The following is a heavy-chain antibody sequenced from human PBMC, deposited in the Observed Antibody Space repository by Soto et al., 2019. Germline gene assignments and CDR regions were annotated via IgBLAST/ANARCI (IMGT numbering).Heavy chain of an antibody. Sequence: PSETLSLTCTVSGGSISSYYWSWIRQPPGKGLEWIGYIYYSGSTNYNPSLKSRVTISVDTSKNQFSLKLSSVTAADTAVYYCARHYCSGGSCHLYYMDVWGKGTTVTVSS. CDR1: GGSISSYY. J-gene: IGHJ6*03. D-gene: IGHD2-15*01. CDR2: IYYSGST. V-gene: IGHV4-59*08. CDR3: ARHYCSGGSCHLYYMDV.